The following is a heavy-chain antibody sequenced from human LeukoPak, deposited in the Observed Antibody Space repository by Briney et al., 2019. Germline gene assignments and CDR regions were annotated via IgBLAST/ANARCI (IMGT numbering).Heavy chain of an antibody. Sequence: SETLSLTCTVSGYSISSGYYWGWIRQPPGKGLEWIGSIYHSGSTYYNPSLKSRVTISVDTSKNQFSLKLSSVTAADTAVYYCARSTVTTYYYFDYWGQGTLVTVSS. J-gene: IGHJ4*02. V-gene: IGHV4-38-2*02. D-gene: IGHD4-17*01. CDR2: IYHSGST. CDR1: GYSISSGYY. CDR3: ARSTVTTYYYFDY.